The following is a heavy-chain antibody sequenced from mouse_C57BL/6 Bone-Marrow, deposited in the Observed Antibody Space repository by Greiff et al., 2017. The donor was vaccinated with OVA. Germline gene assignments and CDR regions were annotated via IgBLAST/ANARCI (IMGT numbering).Heavy chain of an antibody. D-gene: IGHD1-1*01. J-gene: IGHJ2*01. Sequence: DVKLVESGGGLVKPGGSLKLSCAASGFTFSSYAMSWVRQTPEKRLEWVATISDGGSYTYYPDNVKGRFTISRDNAKNNLYLQMSHLKSEDTAMYYCARVGYYGSSDFDYWGQGTTLTVSS. CDR2: ISDGGSYT. V-gene: IGHV5-4*03. CDR3: ARVGYYGSSDFDY. CDR1: GFTFSSYA.